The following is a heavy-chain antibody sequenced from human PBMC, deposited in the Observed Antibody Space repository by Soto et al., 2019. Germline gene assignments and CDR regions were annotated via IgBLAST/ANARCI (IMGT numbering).Heavy chain of an antibody. J-gene: IGHJ4*02. CDR2: IIPIFGTA. Sequence: QVQLVQSGAEVKKPGSSVKVSCKASGGTFSSYAISWVRQAPGQGLEWMGGIIPIFGTANYAQKFQGRVTNTADESTSTAYVELSSLRSEDTAVYYGARRYWVGGCCSDYFDYWGQGTLVTVSS. CDR1: GGTFSSYA. D-gene: IGHD2-15*01. V-gene: IGHV1-69*01. CDR3: ARRYWVGGCCSDYFDY.